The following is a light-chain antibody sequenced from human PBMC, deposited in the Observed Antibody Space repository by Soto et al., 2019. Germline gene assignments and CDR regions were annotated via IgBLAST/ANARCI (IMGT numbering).Light chain of an antibody. CDR1: QSISNY. Sequence: GDRVTITCRASQSISNYLNWYQQKPGKAPKLLIYDASSLASGVPSRFSGSGSGTEFTLTISSLQPDDFATYYCQQYRAYRAFGQGTKVDIK. CDR3: QQYRAYRA. CDR2: DAS. J-gene: IGKJ1*01. V-gene: IGKV1-5*01.